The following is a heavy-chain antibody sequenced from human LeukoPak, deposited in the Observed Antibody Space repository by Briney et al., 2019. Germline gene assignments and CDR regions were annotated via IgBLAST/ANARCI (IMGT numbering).Heavy chain of an antibody. V-gene: IGHV3-64*02. D-gene: IGHD3-10*01. J-gene: IGHJ4*02. CDR3: ANQKLLWFGEFDY. Sequence: PGGSLRLSCAASGFTFSKYYMHWVRQAPGKGLEYVSAISGNGGNTHYTDSVKGRFTISRDNSKNTLYLQMNSLRAEDTAVYYCANQKLLWFGEFDYWGQGTLVTVSS. CDR1: GFTFSKYY. CDR2: ISGNGGNT.